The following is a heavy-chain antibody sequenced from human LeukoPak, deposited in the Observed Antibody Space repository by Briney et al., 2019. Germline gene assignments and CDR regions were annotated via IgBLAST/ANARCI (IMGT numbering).Heavy chain of an antibody. V-gene: IGHV4-61*02. Sequence: PSQTLSLTCTVSGGSISSGSYYWSWIRQPAGKGLEWIGRIYTSGSTNYNPSLKSRVTISVDTSKNQFSLELSSVTAADTAVYYCAREVEGATSYAFDIWGQGTMVTVSS. CDR2: IYTSGST. CDR3: AREVEGATSYAFDI. D-gene: IGHD1-26*01. CDR1: GGSISSGSYY. J-gene: IGHJ3*02.